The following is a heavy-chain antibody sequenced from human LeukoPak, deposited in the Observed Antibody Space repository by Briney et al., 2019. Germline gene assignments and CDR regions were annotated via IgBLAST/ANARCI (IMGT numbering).Heavy chain of an antibody. D-gene: IGHD4-17*01. V-gene: IGHV3-23*01. CDR3: AKGDYGDCY. CDR1: GFTFSSYA. CDR2: ITSSDRT. Sequence: GGSLRLSCAASGFTFSSYAVAWVRQAPGKGLEWVSSITSSDRTYYADSVKGRFTISRDNSKNTLYMEMTSLRAEDTAVYYCAKGDYGDCYWGQGTLVTVPS. J-gene: IGHJ4*02.